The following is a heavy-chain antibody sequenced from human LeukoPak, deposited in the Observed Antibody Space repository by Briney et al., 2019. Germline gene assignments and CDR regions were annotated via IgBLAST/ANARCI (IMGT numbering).Heavy chain of an antibody. Sequence: SETLSLTCTVSGGSISSSSYYWGWIRQPPGKGLEWIGSIYYSGSTYYNPSLKSRVTISVDTSKNQFSLKLSSVTAADTAVYYCARQHVDTAIPFDYWGQGTLVTVSS. CDR3: ARQHVDTAIPFDY. V-gene: IGHV4-39*01. D-gene: IGHD5-18*01. J-gene: IGHJ4*02. CDR1: GGSISSSSYY. CDR2: IYYSGST.